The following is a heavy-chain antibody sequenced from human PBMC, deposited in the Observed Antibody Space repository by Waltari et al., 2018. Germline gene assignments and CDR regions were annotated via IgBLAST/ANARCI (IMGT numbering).Heavy chain of an antibody. CDR1: GFTFSAYV. Sequence: QEQLVESGGGVVLPGRSLRLSCAASGFTFSAYVMPWGRQAPGKGWEGVALLSYEENNEKYADSVKGRVTIARDNSKNTLNLQVNSLRTEDGAVYYCARGKTGGMDVWGQGTTVTVSS. J-gene: IGHJ6*02. CDR2: LSYEENNE. V-gene: IGHV3-30*04. CDR3: ARGKTGGMDV.